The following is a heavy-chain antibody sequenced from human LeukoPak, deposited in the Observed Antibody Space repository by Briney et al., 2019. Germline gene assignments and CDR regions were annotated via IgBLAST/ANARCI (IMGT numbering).Heavy chain of an antibody. CDR2: IYNDGGT. J-gene: IGHJ4*02. CDR3: ASHKSDSNGWYHFDY. CDR1: RFTVSNNY. Sequence: GGSLRLSCAASRFTVSNNYMSGVRQAPGKGLEWVSIIYNDGGTSYADSVKGRFTISGDSSTNTLYLQMNSLRVEDTAVYYCASHKSDSNGWYHFDYWGRGTLVTVSS. D-gene: IGHD6-19*01. V-gene: IGHV3-53*01.